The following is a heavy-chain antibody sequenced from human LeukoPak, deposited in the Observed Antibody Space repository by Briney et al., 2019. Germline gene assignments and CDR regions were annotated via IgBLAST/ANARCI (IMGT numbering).Heavy chain of an antibody. CDR1: GGSISSYY. D-gene: IGHD1-26*01. CDR3: ARDKVGSHISQLSRR. Sequence: TSETLSLTCTVSGGSISSYYWSWIRQPPGKGLEWIGYIYYSGSTNYNPSLKSRVTISVDTSKNQFSLKLSSVTAADTAVYYCARDKVGSHISQLSRRWGQGTLVTVSS. J-gene: IGHJ4*02. CDR2: IYYSGST. V-gene: IGHV4-59*12.